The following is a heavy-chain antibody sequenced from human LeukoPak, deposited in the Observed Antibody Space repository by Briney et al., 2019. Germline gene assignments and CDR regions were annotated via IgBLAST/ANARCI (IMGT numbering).Heavy chain of an antibody. D-gene: IGHD2-2*03. V-gene: IGHV1-69*13. Sequence: SVKVSCRASGGTFSSYAISWVRQAPGQGLEWMGGIIPIFGTANYAQKFQGRVTITADESTSTAYMELSSLRSEDTAVYYCARVIWIPVTYYYGMDVWGQGTTVTVSS. CDR3: ARVIWIPVTYYYGMDV. J-gene: IGHJ6*02. CDR2: IIPIFGTA. CDR1: GGTFSSYA.